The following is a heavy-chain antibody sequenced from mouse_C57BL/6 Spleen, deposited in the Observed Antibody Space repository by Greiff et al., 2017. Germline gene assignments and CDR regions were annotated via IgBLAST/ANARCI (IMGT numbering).Heavy chain of an antibody. Sequence: QVQLKQSGAELVRPGASVTLSCKASGYTFTDYEMHWVKQTPVHGLEWIGAIEPETGGTAYNQKFKGKAILTADKSSSTAYMELRSLTSEDSAVYYCTRARGDDDWGQGTTLTVAS. V-gene: IGHV1-15*01. CDR3: TRARGDDD. CDR2: IEPETGGT. CDR1: GYTFTDYE. D-gene: IGHD2-13*01. J-gene: IGHJ2*01.